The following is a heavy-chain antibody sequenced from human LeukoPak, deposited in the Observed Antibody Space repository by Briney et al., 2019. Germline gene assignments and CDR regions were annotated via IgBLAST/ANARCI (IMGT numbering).Heavy chain of an antibody. CDR3: AKMGLKQWPYNYFDY. CDR1: GFTVSNNY. CDR2: IYSGGST. J-gene: IGHJ4*02. V-gene: IGHV3-53*01. D-gene: IGHD6-19*01. Sequence: GGSLRLSCAASGFTVSNNYMSWVRQAPGKGLEWVSVIYSGGSTYYADSVKGRFTISRDNSKNTLYLQMNSPRAEDTAVYYCAKMGLKQWPYNYFDYWGQGTLVTVSS.